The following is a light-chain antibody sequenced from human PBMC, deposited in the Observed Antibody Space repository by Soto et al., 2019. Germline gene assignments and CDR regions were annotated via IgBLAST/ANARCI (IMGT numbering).Light chain of an antibody. CDR3: QQYGNSPLT. J-gene: IGKJ4*01. CDR2: GAS. CDR1: QTVRNNH. V-gene: IGKV3-20*01. Sequence: EIVLTQSPGTLSVSPGERATLSCRASQTVRNNHLAWYQQMPGQAPRPLIYGASSRAADIPDRLSGSGSGTDLTITINSLEPGDFEVYVCQQYGNSPLTFGGGTKVDI.